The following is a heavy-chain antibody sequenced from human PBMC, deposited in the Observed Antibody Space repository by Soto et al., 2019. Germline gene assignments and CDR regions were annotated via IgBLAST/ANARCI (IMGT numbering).Heavy chain of an antibody. CDR2: IYWDDDK. CDR3: AHVPYDYVWGSYRPDAFDI. J-gene: IGHJ3*02. Sequence: QITLKESGPTLVKPTQTLTLTCTFSGFSLSTSGVGVGWIRQPPGKALEWLALIYWDDDKRYSPSLKSRLTIPKDTSKTQVVLKMTNMDPVDTATYYCAHVPYDYVWGSYRPDAFDIWGQGAMVTVSS. D-gene: IGHD3-16*02. CDR1: GFSLSTSGVG. V-gene: IGHV2-5*02.